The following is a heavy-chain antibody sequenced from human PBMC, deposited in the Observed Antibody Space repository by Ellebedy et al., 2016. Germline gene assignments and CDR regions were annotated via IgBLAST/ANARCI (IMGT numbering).Heavy chain of an antibody. CDR2: ISGSGGST. CDR3: AKDGVYYYGMDV. Sequence: GESLKISCAASGFTFSSYAMSWVRQAPGKGLEWVSAISGSGGSTYYADSVKGRFTISRDNSKNTLYLQMSSLRAEDTAVYYCAKDGVYYYGMDVWGQGTTVTVSS. J-gene: IGHJ6*02. D-gene: IGHD3-16*01. V-gene: IGHV3-23*01. CDR1: GFTFSSYA.